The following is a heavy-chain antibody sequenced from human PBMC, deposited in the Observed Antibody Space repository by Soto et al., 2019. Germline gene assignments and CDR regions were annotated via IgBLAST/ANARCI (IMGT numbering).Heavy chain of an antibody. CDR3: ARDPLYDYGDFSHVFDM. J-gene: IGHJ3*02. CDR1: GDSMSRGDYY. CDR2: IYHTGRT. Sequence: QVQLQESGPGLVKPSQTLSLSCTVSGDSMSRGDYYWSWIRQPPGKGLEWIGFIYHTGRTYYSPSLKGRVEISVDTFKNQFSLKLSSVTAADTAVYYCARDPLYDYGDFSHVFDMWGQGTMVTVSS. V-gene: IGHV4-30-4*01. D-gene: IGHD4-17*01.